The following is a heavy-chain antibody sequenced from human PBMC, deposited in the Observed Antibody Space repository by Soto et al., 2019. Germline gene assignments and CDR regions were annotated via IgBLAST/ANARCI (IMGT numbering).Heavy chain of an antibody. CDR2: ISYDGSNK. D-gene: IGHD3-9*01. Sequence: LRLSCAASGFTFSSYGMHWVRQAPGKGLEWVAVISYDGSNKYYADSVKGRFTISRDNSKNTLYLQMNSLRAEDTAVYYCAKVDRAYYYYYGMDVWGQGTTVTVSS. CDR1: GFTFSSYG. J-gene: IGHJ6*02. CDR3: AKVDRAYYYYYGMDV. V-gene: IGHV3-30*18.